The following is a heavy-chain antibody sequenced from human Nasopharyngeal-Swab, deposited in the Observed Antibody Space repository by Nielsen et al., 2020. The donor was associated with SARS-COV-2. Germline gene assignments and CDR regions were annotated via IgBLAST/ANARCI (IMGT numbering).Heavy chain of an antibody. V-gene: IGHV3-9*01. Sequence: SLKISCAASGFTFDDYAMHWVRQAPGKGLEWVSGISWNGGSIGYADSVRGRFTISRDNAKNSLYLQMNSLRTEDTALYYCAKVNSGGYLHYSFDYWGQGALVTVSS. CDR1: GFTFDDYA. CDR3: AKVNSGGYLHYSFDY. J-gene: IGHJ4*02. D-gene: IGHD1-26*01. CDR2: ISWNGGSI.